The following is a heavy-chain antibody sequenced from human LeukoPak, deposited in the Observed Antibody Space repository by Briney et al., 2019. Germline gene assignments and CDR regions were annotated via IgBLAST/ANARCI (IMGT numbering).Heavy chain of an antibody. CDR2: IRSKANSYAT. V-gene: IGHV3-73*01. D-gene: IGHD4-17*01. CDR3: ARDREEDYGFDY. J-gene: IGHJ4*02. CDR1: GFTFSGSA. Sequence: GGSLRLSCAASGFTFSGSAMHWVRQASGKGLEWVGRIRSKANSYATAYAASVKGRFTISRDDSKNTAYLQMNSLKTEDTAVYYSARDREEDYGFDYWGQGTLVTVSS.